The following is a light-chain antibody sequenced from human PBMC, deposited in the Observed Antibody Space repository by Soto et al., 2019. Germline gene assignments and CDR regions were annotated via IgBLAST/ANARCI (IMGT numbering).Light chain of an antibody. CDR1: SRDVGGYNY. V-gene: IGLV2-14*01. Sequence: QSVLTQPASVSGSPGQSIAISCTGTSRDVGGYNYVSWYQQHPGKAPKLMIHDVSNRPSGVSNLFSGSKSGNTASLTISWLQTDDEADYYCSSYTSNDTYVFGTGTKVTVL. CDR2: DVS. CDR3: SSYTSNDTYV. J-gene: IGLJ1*01.